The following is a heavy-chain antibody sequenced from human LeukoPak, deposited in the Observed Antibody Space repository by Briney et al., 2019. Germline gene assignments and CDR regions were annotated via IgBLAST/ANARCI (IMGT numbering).Heavy chain of an antibody. CDR3: ARQRFRYYYDSSGYFSAFDI. D-gene: IGHD3-22*01. V-gene: IGHV5-51*01. CDR2: IYPGDSDT. Sequence: PGGPLKISCKGSGYRFTSYWIGWVRQMPGKGLEWMGIIYPGDSDTRYSPSFQGQVTISADKSISTAYLQWSSLKASDTAMYYCARQRFRYYYDSSGYFSAFDIWGQGTMVTVSS. J-gene: IGHJ3*02. CDR1: GYRFTSYW.